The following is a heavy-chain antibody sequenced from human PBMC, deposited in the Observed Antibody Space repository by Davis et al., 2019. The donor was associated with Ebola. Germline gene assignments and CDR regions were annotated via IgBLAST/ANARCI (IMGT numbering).Heavy chain of an antibody. V-gene: IGHV4-59*08. CDR3: ARLGNAVAAFTYHHFDL. CDR2: IYYSGST. CDR1: GGSISGHY. Sequence: SETLSLTCTVSGGSISGHYWSWIRQPPRKGLEFIAYIYYSGSTNYNPSLRSRATISVDTSKSQFCLRLSSVTAADTAIYYCARLGNAVAAFTYHHFDLWGRGTLVTVSS. J-gene: IGHJ2*01. D-gene: IGHD6-19*01.